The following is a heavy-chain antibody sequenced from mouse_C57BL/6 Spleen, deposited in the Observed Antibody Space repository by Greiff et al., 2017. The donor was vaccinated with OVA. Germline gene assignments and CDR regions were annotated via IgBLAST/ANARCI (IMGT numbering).Heavy chain of an antibody. J-gene: IGHJ1*03. CDR3: ARSLYGGYWYFDV. CDR2: IWSDGST. Sequence: VQLQQSGPGLVAPSQSLSITCTVSGFSLTSYGVHWVRQPPGKGLEWLVVIWSDGSTTYNSALKSRLSISKDNSKSQVFLKMNSLQTDDTAMYXCARSLYGGYWYFDVWGTGTTVTVSS. V-gene: IGHV2-6*03. CDR1: GFSLTSYG. D-gene: IGHD1-1*02.